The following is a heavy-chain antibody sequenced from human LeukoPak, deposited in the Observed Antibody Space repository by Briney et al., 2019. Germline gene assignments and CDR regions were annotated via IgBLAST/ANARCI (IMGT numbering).Heavy chain of an antibody. V-gene: IGHV3-48*01. CDR1: RFTFSSYD. CDR2: ISSSTSNI. D-gene: IGHD3-10*01. J-gene: IGHJ6*03. CDR3: ATNSGPFLDTYYYYYMDV. Sequence: GGSLRLSCAASRFTFSSYDKNWVRQAPGKGLEWVSYISSSTSNIHYADSLKGRFTISRDNVKISMYLQMNSLRVEDTAVYYCATNSGPFLDTYYYYYMDVWGKGTTVTVS.